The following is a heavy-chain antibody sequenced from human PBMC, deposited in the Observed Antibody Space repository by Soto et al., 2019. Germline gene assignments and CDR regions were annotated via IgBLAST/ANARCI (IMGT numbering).Heavy chain of an antibody. Sequence: SETLSLTCTVSGGSISSSSYYWGWIRQPPGKGLEWIGSIYYSGSTYYNPSLKSRVTISVDTSKNQFSLKLSSVTAADMAVYYCARLGNTIFGVVISPPDYWGQGTLVTVSS. D-gene: IGHD3-3*01. CDR2: IYYSGST. V-gene: IGHV4-39*01. CDR3: ARLGNTIFGVVISPPDY. CDR1: GGSISSSSYY. J-gene: IGHJ4*02.